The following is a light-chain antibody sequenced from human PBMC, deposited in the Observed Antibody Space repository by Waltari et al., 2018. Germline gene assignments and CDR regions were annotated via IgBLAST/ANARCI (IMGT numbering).Light chain of an antibody. CDR1: QSVTST. CDR2: GAS. Sequence: EIVMTQSPATLSVSPGERAPLSCRASQSVTSTLAWYQQKPGQAPRLLIYGASTRATGIPGRFSGSGSGTEFTLTISSLQSEDVAVYYCQQYHNWPPLTFGGGTKVEIK. J-gene: IGKJ4*01. CDR3: QQYHNWPPLT. V-gene: IGKV3-15*01.